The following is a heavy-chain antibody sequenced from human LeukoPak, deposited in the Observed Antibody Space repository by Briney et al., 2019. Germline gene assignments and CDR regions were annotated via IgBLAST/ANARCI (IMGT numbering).Heavy chain of an antibody. CDR3: ARQDDYSFDY. D-gene: IGHD4-11*01. CDR2: ISYDGSNK. V-gene: IGHV3-30*04. Sequence: SGGSLRLSCAHSGFTFSTFTMHWLRQAPGKGPEWVAVISYDGSNKNYADSAKGRFTISRDNSKNTLYLQMNSLRGEDTALYYCARQDDYSFDYWGQGTLVPVSS. J-gene: IGHJ4*02. CDR1: GFTFSTFT.